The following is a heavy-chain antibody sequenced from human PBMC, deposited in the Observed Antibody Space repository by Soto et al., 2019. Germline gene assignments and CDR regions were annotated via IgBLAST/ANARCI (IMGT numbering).Heavy chain of an antibody. CDR2: ILSDVEQ. CDR1: GFSLTNVQKG. Sequence: QVTLKESGPVLVQATETLTLTCNVSGFSLTNVQKGVAWIRQPPGKALEWLAHILSDVEQSYKSSLKKRLTTSQATSKRQVVLVMTNVEPVDTATYYCARISARFGASHFDFWGQGSAVIVSS. D-gene: IGHD3-10*01. CDR3: ARISARFGASHFDF. J-gene: IGHJ4*02. V-gene: IGHV2-26*01.